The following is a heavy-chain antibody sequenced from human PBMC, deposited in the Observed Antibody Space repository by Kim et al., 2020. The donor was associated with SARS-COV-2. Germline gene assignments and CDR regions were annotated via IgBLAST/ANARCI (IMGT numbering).Heavy chain of an antibody. D-gene: IGHD3-22*01. J-gene: IGHJ4*02. Sequence: SGPTLVNPTQTLTLTCTFSGFSLSTSGMCVTWIRQPPGKALEWLAMIDWDGDKHYTSSLRSRLTISKDISKNQVVLTMTNMDPMDTGTFYCARIHRDSGGYRKIDDWGRGTLVTVSS. V-gene: IGHV2-70*13. CDR1: GFSLSTSGMC. CDR2: IDWDGDK. CDR3: ARIHRDSGGYRKIDD.